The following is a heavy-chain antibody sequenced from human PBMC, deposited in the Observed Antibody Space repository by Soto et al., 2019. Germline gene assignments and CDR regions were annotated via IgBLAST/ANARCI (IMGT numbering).Heavy chain of an antibody. J-gene: IGHJ4*02. CDR2: ISNDGSQK. D-gene: IGHD4-17*01. V-gene: IGHV3-30*18. CDR3: SKPTYGGRNPFDY. CDR1: GFTFSSYG. Sequence: QVQLVESGGGVVQPGRSLRLSCAASGFTFSSYGMHWVRQAPGKGLEWVAVISNDGSQKYYADSVKGRFTISRDNFKNTVYLQMNSLRPEDTAVYYCSKPTYGGRNPFDYWGRGTLVTVSS.